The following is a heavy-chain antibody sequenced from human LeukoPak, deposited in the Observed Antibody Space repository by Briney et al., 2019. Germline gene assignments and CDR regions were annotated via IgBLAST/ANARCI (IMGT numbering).Heavy chain of an antibody. CDR3: ARSDILTGYYPYYFDY. CDR1: GGSFSGYY. D-gene: IGHD3-9*01. J-gene: IGHJ4*02. Sequence: PSETLSLTCAVYGGSFSGYYWSWIRQPPGKGLEWIGEINHSGSTNYNPSLKSRVTISVDTSKNQFSLKLSSVTAADTAVYYCARSDILTGYYPYYFDYWGQGTLVTVSS. V-gene: IGHV4-34*01. CDR2: INHSGST.